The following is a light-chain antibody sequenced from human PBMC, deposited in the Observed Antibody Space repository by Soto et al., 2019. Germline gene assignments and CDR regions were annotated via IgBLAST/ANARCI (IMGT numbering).Light chain of an antibody. CDR1: SSNIGAGYD. V-gene: IGLV1-40*01. J-gene: IGLJ1*01. CDR3: FSYTSSGTYV. Sequence: QSALTQPPSVSGAPGQRVTISCTGSSSNIGAGYDVHWYQQLPGTAPKLLIYGNSNRPSGVPDRFSGSKSGTSASLAITGLQAEDEADYYCFSYTSSGTYVFGTGTKVTVL. CDR2: GNS.